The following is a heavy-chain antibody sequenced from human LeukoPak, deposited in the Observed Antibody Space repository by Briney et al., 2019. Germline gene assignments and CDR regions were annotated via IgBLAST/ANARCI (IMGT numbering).Heavy chain of an antibody. D-gene: IGHD6-6*01. J-gene: IGHJ6*03. Sequence: PSETLSLTCTVSGDSISSGDYYWSWIRQPAGKGLEWIGRISSSGSTNYNPSLKSRVTISVDTSKNQFSLKLSSVTAADTAVYYCARGRKLDTYYYYYYMDVWGKGTTVTVSS. V-gene: IGHV4-61*02. CDR2: ISSSGST. CDR3: ARGRKLDTYYYYYYMDV. CDR1: GDSISSGDYY.